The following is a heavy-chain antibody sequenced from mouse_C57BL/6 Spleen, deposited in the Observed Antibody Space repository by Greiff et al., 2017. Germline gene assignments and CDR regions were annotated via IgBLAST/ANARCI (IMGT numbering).Heavy chain of an antibody. CDR1: GFTFSDYG. V-gene: IGHV5-15*01. CDR3: ECPCYCGSGYGLAY. Sequence: EVQVVESGGGLVQPGGSLKLSCAASGFTFSDYGMAWVRQAPRKGPEWVAFISNLAYSIYYADTVTGRFTISRENAKNTLYLEMSSLRSEDTAMDYCECPCYCGSGYGLAYWGQGTLVTVSA. J-gene: IGHJ3*01. CDR2: ISNLAYSI. D-gene: IGHD1-1*01.